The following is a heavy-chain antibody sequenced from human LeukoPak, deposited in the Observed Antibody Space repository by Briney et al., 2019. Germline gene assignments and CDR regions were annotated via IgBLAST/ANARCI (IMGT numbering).Heavy chain of an antibody. CDR3: ARNSGSYMDV. CDR1: GFSFSSHG. J-gene: IGHJ6*02. D-gene: IGHD3-10*01. CDR2: IRFDGDYK. V-gene: IGHV3-30*02. Sequence: PGGSLRLSCAASGFSFSSHGMHWVRQAPGKGLEWVAFIRFDGDYKYYADSVKDRFTISRLNSENNVFLQMNNLGAEDTAVYFCARNSGSYMDVRGRGTTVTVSS.